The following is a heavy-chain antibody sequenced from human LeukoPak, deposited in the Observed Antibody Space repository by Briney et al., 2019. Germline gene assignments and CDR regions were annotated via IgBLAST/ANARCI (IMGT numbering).Heavy chain of an antibody. V-gene: IGHV1-69*05. CDR1: GGTSSSYA. CDR3: ARAPLVMYSYGWYFDY. J-gene: IGHJ4*02. CDR2: IIPIFGTA. Sequence: SVKVSCKASGGTSSSYAISWVRQAPGQGLEWMGRIIPIFGTANYAQKFQGRVTITTDESTSTAYMELSSLRSEDTAVYYCARAPLVMYSYGWYFDYWGQGTLVTVSS. D-gene: IGHD5-18*01.